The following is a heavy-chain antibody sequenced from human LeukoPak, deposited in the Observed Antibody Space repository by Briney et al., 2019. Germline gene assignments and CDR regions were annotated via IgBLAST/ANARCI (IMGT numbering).Heavy chain of an antibody. V-gene: IGHV4-34*01. J-gene: IGHJ4*02. CDR1: GGSFSGCF. Sequence: SETLSLTCVVSGGSFSGCFWSWIRQPPGKGLEWIGEITPSGSTNYNPSLKSRVSISIDTSKKKLSLRLTSVTAADSAVYYCASSFYYDSRDYWGQGTLVTVSS. D-gene: IGHD3-22*01. CDR3: ASSFYYDSRDY. CDR2: ITPSGST.